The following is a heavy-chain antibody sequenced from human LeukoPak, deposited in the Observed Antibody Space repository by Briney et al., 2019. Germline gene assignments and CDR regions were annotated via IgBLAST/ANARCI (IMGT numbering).Heavy chain of an antibody. CDR1: GDSISSGDYY. V-gene: IGHV4-61*02. CDR2: ISASGTP. J-gene: IGHJ4*02. Sequence: PSETLSLTCTVSGDSISSGDYYWNWIRQPAGKRLEWIGRISASGTPNYNPSFRGRLTISIDTSKNQFSLNLRSVTAAETGIYYCARGPYWGQGTLVTVSS. CDR3: ARGPY.